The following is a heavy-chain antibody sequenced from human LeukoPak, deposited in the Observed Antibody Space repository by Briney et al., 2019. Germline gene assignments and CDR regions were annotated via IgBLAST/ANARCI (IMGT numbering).Heavy chain of an antibody. J-gene: IGHJ4*02. CDR2: INHSGST. CDR3: ARRKYDYVWGSYLHIDY. D-gene: IGHD3-16*02. V-gene: IGHV4-34*01. CDR1: GGSFSGYY. Sequence: PSETLSLTCAVYGGSFSGYYWSWIRQPPEKGLEWIGEINHSGSTNYNPSLKSRVTISVDTSKNQFSLKLSSVTAADTAVYYCARRKYDYVWGSYLHIDYWGRGTLVTVSS.